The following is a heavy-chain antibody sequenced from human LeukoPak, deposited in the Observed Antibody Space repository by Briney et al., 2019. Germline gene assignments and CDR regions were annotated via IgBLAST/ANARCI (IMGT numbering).Heavy chain of an antibody. Sequence: GASVKVSCKASGYTFTSYDINWVRQATGQGLEWMVWMNPNSGNTGYAQKFQGRVTMTRNTSISTAYMELSSLRSEDTAVYYCARGRFHYDSSGPRDAFDIWGQGTMVTVSS. V-gene: IGHV1-8*01. CDR2: MNPNSGNT. D-gene: IGHD3-22*01. J-gene: IGHJ3*02. CDR1: GYTFTSYD. CDR3: ARGRFHYDSSGPRDAFDI.